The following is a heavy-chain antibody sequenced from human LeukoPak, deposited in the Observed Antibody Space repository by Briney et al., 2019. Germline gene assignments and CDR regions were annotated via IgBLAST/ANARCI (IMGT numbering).Heavy chain of an antibody. CDR2: IYYSGST. CDR3: ARHRITMVRGVPQYYGMDV. V-gene: IGHV4-59*08. Sequence: SETLSLTCTVSGGSISTYYWSWIRQLPGKGLEWIGYIYYSGSTAYNPSLKSRVTISVDTSKNQFSLKLSSVTAADTAVYYCARHRITMVRGVPQYYGMDVWGQGTTVTVS. J-gene: IGHJ6*02. CDR1: GGSISTYY. D-gene: IGHD3-10*01.